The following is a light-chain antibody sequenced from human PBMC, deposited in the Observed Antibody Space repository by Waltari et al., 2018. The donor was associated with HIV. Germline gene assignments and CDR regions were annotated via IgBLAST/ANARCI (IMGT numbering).Light chain of an antibody. CDR2: AGS. Sequence: DFQMTQTPSYLSAVVGDRVSITCRSSQEIINYLNWYQKRPGRAPKLLISAGSSLQSGVSSRFDGSGRGTQFALTISNLQPEDFATYFCQQTYGIPLTFGGGT. V-gene: IGKV1-39*01. J-gene: IGKJ4*01. CDR1: QEIINY. CDR3: QQTYGIPLT.